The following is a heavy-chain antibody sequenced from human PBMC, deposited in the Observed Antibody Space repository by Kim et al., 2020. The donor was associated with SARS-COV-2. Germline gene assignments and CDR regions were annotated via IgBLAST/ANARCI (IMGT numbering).Heavy chain of an antibody. Sequence: GGSLRLSCVISGFTSSSNYMSWVRQTLGEGLEWVATIKPDGSERYYVDSVKGRFTISRDDAENSLYLQMNDLRVEDTAVYYCARSPYGTQYKWFDPWGQGTLVTVSS. CDR1: GFTSSSNY. CDR2: IKPDGSER. CDR3: ARSPYGTQYKWFDP. D-gene: IGHD3-10*01. J-gene: IGHJ5*02. V-gene: IGHV3-7*01.